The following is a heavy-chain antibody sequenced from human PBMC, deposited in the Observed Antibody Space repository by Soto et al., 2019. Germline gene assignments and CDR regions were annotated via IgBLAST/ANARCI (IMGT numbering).Heavy chain of an antibody. CDR3: TTLAPDYGDYVVDP. CDR2: IRSKANSYAT. V-gene: IGHV3-73*01. Sequence: GGSLRLSCAASGFTFSGSAMHWVRQASGKGLEWVGRIRSKANSYATAYAASVKGRFTISRDDSKNTAYLQMNSLKTEDTAVYYCTTLAPDYGDYVVDPWGQGTLVTVSS. J-gene: IGHJ5*02. CDR1: GFTFSGSA. D-gene: IGHD4-17*01.